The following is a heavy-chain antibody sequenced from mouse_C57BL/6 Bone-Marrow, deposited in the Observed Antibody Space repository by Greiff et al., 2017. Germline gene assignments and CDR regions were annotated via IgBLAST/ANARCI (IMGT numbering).Heavy chain of an antibody. CDR3: AIEGYGSGYC. CDR1: GYTFTSSG. J-gene: IGHJ2*01. Sequence: QVQLKESGAELARPGASVKLSCKASGYTFTSSGISWVKQRPGQGLEWIGEIYPRSGNTYYNEKFKGKATLTADKSSSTAYMELRSLTSEDSAVYFCAIEGYGSGYCWGQGTTLTVSA. D-gene: IGHD3-2*02. CDR2: IYPRSGNT. V-gene: IGHV1-81*01.